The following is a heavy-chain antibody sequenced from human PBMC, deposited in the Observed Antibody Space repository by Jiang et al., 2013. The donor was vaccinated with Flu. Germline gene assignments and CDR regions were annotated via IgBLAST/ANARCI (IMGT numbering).Heavy chain of an antibody. CDR2: IYYSGGT. CDR3: ARYYFDNSGHYYFDF. V-gene: IGHV4-39*07. D-gene: IGHD3-22*01. CDR1: GGSISSSRYY. J-gene: IGHJ4*02. Sequence: SLTCTVSGGSISSSRYYCAWIRQPPRKGLEWIGSIYYSGGTHFNPSLKTRVFISVDTSKNQFSLKLTSVTAADTAVYYCARYYFDNSGHYYFDFWGQGTLVTVSS.